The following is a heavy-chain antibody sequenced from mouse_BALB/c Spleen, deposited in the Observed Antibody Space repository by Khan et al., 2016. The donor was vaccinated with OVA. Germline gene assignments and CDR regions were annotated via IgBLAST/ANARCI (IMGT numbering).Heavy chain of an antibody. V-gene: IGHV1S137*01. D-gene: IGHD2-3*01. J-gene: IGHJ2*01. Sequence: QVQLQQSGPELVRPGVSVKISCKGSGFTFTDYAMHWVKQSHAKSLEWIGLISTYSGNTNYNQKFKGKATMTVDKSSSTAYMELARLSSEDSAIXYCARPAYDGYYDYWGQGTTLTVSS. CDR2: ISTYSGNT. CDR1: GFTFTDYA. CDR3: ARPAYDGYYDY.